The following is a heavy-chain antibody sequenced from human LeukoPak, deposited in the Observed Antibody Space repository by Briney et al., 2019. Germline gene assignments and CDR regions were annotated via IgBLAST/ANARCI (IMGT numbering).Heavy chain of an antibody. CDR1: GFTFSSTG. CDR3: ARGGVNYDSSAPAY. J-gene: IGHJ4*02. D-gene: IGHD3-22*01. Sequence: GGSLRLSCAASGFTFSSTGMHWVRQAPGKGLEGVAVIWYDGSNKYYADSVKGRFTISRDNSKNTLYLQMNSLRAEDTAVYYCARGGVNYDSSAPAYWGQGTLVTVSS. V-gene: IGHV3-33*01. CDR2: IWYDGSNK.